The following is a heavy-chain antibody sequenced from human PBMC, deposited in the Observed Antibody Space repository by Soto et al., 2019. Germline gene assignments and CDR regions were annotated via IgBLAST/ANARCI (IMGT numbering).Heavy chain of an antibody. D-gene: IGHD6-19*01. CDR1: GFTFGGSA. Sequence: GGSLRLSCAASGFTFGGSAMHWVRQASGKGLEWVGHIRSKTNSYATAYAESVKGRFTISRDDSMNTAYLQMNSLKTEDTAVYFCTRQTDAVQWLVVPTDYNFDYWGQGTLVTV. CDR2: IRSKTNSYAT. V-gene: IGHV3-73*01. CDR3: TRQTDAVQWLVVPTDYNFDY. J-gene: IGHJ4*02.